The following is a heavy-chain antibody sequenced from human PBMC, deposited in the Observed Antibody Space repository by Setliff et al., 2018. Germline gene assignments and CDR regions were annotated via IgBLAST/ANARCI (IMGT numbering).Heavy chain of an antibody. CDR3: ARVITMIVVVGGWFDP. CDR1: GGTFSSYA. D-gene: IGHD3-22*01. V-gene: IGHV1-69*10. CDR2: IIPILGIA. J-gene: IGHJ5*02. Sequence: GASVKVSCKASGGTFSSYAISWVRQAPGQGLEWMGGIIPILGIANYAQKFQGRVTITADESTSTAYMELSSLRSEDTAVYYCARVITMIVVVGGWFDPWGQGTLVTVSS.